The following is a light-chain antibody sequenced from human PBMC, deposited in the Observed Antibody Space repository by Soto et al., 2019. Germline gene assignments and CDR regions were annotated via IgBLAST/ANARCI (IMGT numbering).Light chain of an antibody. V-gene: IGKV1-33*01. J-gene: IGKJ1*01. Sequence: DIQMTQSPSSLSASVVDRVTITCQASQNINNYLNWYQQKPGRAPKLLIYDASNLEAGVPSRFRGSGSGTDFTFTISRLQPEDIATYYCQHYNSYSEEFGQGTKVDIK. CDR3: QHYNSYSEE. CDR1: QNINNY. CDR2: DAS.